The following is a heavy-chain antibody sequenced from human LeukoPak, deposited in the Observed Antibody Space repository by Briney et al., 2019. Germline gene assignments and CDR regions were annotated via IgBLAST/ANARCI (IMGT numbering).Heavy chain of an antibody. Sequence: GGSLRLSCAGSGFTFINYAIHWVRQAPGKALEWVAVMSYDGSNKYFADSVKGRFTISRDNSKNTLYLQMNDLRTEDTAVYYCARDSRGHYYYHYMDVWGKGTTVTVSS. CDR2: MSYDGSNK. D-gene: IGHD3-22*01. CDR3: ARDSRGHYYYHYMDV. CDR1: GFTFINYA. J-gene: IGHJ6*03. V-gene: IGHV3-30*04.